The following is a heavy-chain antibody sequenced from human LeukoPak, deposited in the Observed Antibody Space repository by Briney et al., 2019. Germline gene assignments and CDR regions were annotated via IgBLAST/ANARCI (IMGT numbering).Heavy chain of an antibody. Sequence: GGSLRLSCAASGFSFSVYEMHWVRQAPGKGLEWISDISYSGANTYYADSVKGRFTISRDNAKNSLYLQMNSLSAEDTAVYYCARIRGDLGAFDMWGQGTMVTVSS. CDR2: ISYSGANT. D-gene: IGHD4-17*01. V-gene: IGHV3-48*03. CDR1: GFSFSVYE. J-gene: IGHJ3*02. CDR3: ARIRGDLGAFDM.